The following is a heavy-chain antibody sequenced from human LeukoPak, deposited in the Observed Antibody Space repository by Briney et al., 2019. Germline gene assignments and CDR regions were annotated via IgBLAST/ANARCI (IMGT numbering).Heavy chain of an antibody. V-gene: IGHV3-30*02. CDR3: AKNYGDYPINWFDP. Sequence: GGSLRLSCAASGFTFSSYGIHWVRQAPGKGLEWVAFIRYDGSNKYYADSVKGRFTISRDNSKNTLYLQMNSLRAEDTAVYYCAKNYGDYPINWFDPWGQGTLVTVSS. J-gene: IGHJ5*02. CDR2: IRYDGSNK. CDR1: GFTFSSYG. D-gene: IGHD4-17*01.